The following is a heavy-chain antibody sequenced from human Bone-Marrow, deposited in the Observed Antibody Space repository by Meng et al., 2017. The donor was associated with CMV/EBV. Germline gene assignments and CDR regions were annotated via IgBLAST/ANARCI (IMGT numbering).Heavy chain of an antibody. V-gene: IGHV4-34*01. D-gene: IGHD2-2*01. CDR3: ARDRIVVVPAAIPYSSSAHYYYYGMDV. CDR1: GGSFSGYY. J-gene: IGHJ6*01. Sequence: SETLSLTCAVYGGSFSGYYWSWIRQPPGKGLEWIGEINHSGSTNYNPSLKSRVTISVDTSKNQFSPKLSSVTAADTAVYYCARDRIVVVPAAIPYSSSAHYYYYGMDVWGQGTTVTVSS. CDR2: INHSGST.